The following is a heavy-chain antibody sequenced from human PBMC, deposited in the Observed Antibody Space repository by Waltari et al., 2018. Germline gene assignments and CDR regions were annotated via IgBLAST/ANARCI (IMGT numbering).Heavy chain of an antibody. Sequence: QAQLVESGGGVVQPGRSLRLSCAASGFTFSSYGMHWVRQAPGKGLEGVEIIWYDGKKRDWGDSVKGRFTISRDNSEETLYLQMNSLRAEDTAVYYCARDGIVGAPADFYYYGMDVWGQGTTVTVSS. V-gene: IGHV3-33*01. CDR2: IWYDGKKR. CDR3: ARDGIVGAPADFYYYGMDV. J-gene: IGHJ6*02. CDR1: GFTFSSYG. D-gene: IGHD1-26*01.